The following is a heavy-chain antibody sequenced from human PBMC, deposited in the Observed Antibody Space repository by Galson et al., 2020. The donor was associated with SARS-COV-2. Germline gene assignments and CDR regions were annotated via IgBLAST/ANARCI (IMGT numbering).Heavy chain of an antibody. D-gene: IGHD4-17*01. Sequence: GESLKISCAASGLTFSSYAMNWVRQAPGKGLEWVSAVCGSGGCTYYADSVKGRFTISRDNSKITLFLQMNSLRAEDTAIYYCAKPHDYGDYGGYFDLWGRGTLVTVSS. CDR2: VCGSGGCT. CDR1: GLTFSSYA. J-gene: IGHJ2*01. CDR3: AKPHDYGDYGGYFDL. V-gene: IGHV3-23*01.